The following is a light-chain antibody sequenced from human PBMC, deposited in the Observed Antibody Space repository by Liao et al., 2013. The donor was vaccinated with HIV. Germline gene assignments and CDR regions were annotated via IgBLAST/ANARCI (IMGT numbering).Light chain of an antibody. CDR2: YDS. Sequence: SFVLTQPPSVSVAPGKTARIPCGGNNIGTKSVHWYQQKPGQAPMLVIYYDSDRPSGIPERFSGSYSGNTATLTISGTQAMDEADFYCQAWDSSTVVFGGGTNLTVL. CDR3: QAWDSSTVV. V-gene: IGLV3-21*01. J-gene: IGLJ2*01. CDR1: NIGTKS.